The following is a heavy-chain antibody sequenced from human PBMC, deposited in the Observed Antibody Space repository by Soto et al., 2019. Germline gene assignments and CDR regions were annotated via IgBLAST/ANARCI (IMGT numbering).Heavy chain of an antibody. CDR2: IFSSDEK. CDR1: GFSLSNARMG. CDR3: ARTLYYYDSSGYYYFYYYGMDV. V-gene: IGHV2-26*01. J-gene: IGHJ6*02. D-gene: IGHD3-22*01. Sequence: QVTLKESGPVLVKPTETLTLTCTVSGFSLSNARMGVSWIRQPPGKALEWLAHIFSSDEKSYSTSLKSRLTISKDTSKSQVVLTMTNMDPVDTATYYCARTLYYYDSSGYYYFYYYGMDVWGQGTTVTVSS.